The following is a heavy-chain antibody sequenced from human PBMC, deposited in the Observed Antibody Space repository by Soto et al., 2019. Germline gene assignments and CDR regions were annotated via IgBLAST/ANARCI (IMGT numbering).Heavy chain of an antibody. V-gene: IGHV4-31*03. CDR1: GGSISSGGYY. D-gene: IGHD2-15*01. CDR3: ASGGLGHCSGGSCYSAFDP. CDR2: IYYSGST. Sequence: QVQLQESGPGLVKPSQTLSLTCTVSGGSISSGGYYWSWIRQHPGKGLEWIGYIYYSGSTYYNPSLKSRVTISVDTSKNQFSLKLSSVTAADTAVYYCASGGLGHCSGGSCYSAFDPWGQGTLVTVSS. J-gene: IGHJ5*02.